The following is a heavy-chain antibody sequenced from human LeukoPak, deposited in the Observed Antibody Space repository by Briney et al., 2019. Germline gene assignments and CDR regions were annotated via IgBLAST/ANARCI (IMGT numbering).Heavy chain of an antibody. V-gene: IGHV4-61*02. Sequence: SETLSLTCAVSGGSISSGGYYWSWIRQPAGKGLEWIGRIYTSGSTNYNPSLKSRVTMSVDTSKNQFSLKLSSVTAADTAVYYCARVAGWGTEGYFDLWGRGTLVTVSS. CDR3: ARVAGWGTEGYFDL. CDR1: GGSISSGGYY. D-gene: IGHD2-8*02. CDR2: IYTSGST. J-gene: IGHJ2*01.